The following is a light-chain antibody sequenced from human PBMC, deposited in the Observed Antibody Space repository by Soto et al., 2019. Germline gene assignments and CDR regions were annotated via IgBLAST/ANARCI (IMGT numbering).Light chain of an antibody. CDR2: EVS. CDR1: SSDIGAYNY. J-gene: IGLJ2*01. CDR3: SSYTGGTTYWI. V-gene: IGLV2-14*03. Sequence: QSVLTQPASVSGSPGQSSSISCTGTSSDIGAYNYVSWYQQHPGKAPKLIIFEVSNRPSGVSNRFSGSKSGNTASLTISGLQPEDEADYHCSSYTGGTTYWIFGGGTKLTVL.